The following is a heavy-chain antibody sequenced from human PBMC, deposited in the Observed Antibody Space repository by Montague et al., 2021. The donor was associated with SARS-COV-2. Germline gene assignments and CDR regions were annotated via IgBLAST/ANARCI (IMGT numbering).Heavy chain of an antibody. V-gene: IGHV3-23*03. CDR1: GFTFSSYA. CDR2: IYSGSSST. Sequence: SLRLSCEASGFTFSSYAMSWVRQAPGKGLEWVSVIYSGSSSTWYADSVKGRFTISRDNPKNTLYLHMNSLRVDDTAVYYCAKGFQPYSYESSGFYTFDYWGQGTLVTVSS. CDR3: AKGFQPYSYESSGFYTFDY. D-gene: IGHD3-22*01. J-gene: IGHJ4*02.